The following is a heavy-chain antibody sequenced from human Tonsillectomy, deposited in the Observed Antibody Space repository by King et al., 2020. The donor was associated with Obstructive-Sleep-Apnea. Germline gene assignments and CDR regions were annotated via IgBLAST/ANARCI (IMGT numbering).Heavy chain of an antibody. D-gene: IGHD3-22*01. CDR3: ARGPLDYYDSSLSFDS. V-gene: IGHV3-53*04. Sequence: EVQLVESGGGLVQPGGSLRLSCAASGFTVSTNYMSWVRQAPGKGLEWVSVIYTGGDTYYAESVKGRFTISRHNSKNTLYLQMNSLRAEDTAVYYCARGPLDYYDSSLSFDSWGQGTLVSVSS. CDR2: IYTGGDT. J-gene: IGHJ4*02. CDR1: GFTVSTNY.